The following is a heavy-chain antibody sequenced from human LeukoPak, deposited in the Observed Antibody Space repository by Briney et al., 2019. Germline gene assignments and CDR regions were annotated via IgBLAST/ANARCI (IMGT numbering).Heavy chain of an antibody. CDR2: ISNDGTHK. CDR3: SVAATGYYFDY. CDR1: GFTFSSYS. V-gene: IGHV3-30*03. J-gene: IGHJ4*02. Sequence: GGSLRLSCAASGFTFSSYSMHWVRQDPGKGLEWVAIISNDGTHKFYADSVKGRFTISRDNSKNTLYLQMNSLRAEDTAVYYCSVAATGYYFDYWGQGTLVTVSS. D-gene: IGHD6-19*01.